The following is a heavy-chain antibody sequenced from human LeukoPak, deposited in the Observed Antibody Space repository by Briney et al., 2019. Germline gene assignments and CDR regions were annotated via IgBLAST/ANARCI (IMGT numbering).Heavy chain of an antibody. D-gene: IGHD5-18*01. J-gene: IGHJ6*03. CDR3: ARTEESGYSYGYFGYYYYMDV. CDR1: GGSISSYY. CDR2: IYYSGST. V-gene: IGHV4-59*01. Sequence: SETLSLTCTVSGGSISSYYWSWIRQPPGKGLEYIGYIYYSGSTNYNPSLKSRVTISVDASKNQFSLKLSSVTAADTAVYYCARTEESGYSYGYFGYYYYMDVWGKGTTVTVSS.